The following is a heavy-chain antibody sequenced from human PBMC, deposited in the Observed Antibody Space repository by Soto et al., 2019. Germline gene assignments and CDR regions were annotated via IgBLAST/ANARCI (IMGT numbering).Heavy chain of an antibody. CDR1: GFTFSSYS. D-gene: IGHD3-10*01. V-gene: IGHV3-48*01. Sequence: GGSLRLSCAASGFTFSSYSMNWVRQAPGKGLEWVSYISSSSSTIYYADSVKGRFTISRDNSKNTLFLKMNSLRAEDTAIYYCAKKVNCGSGSQYFDYLGQGTLVTVSS. CDR2: ISSSSSTI. CDR3: AKKVNCGSGSQYFDY. J-gene: IGHJ4*02.